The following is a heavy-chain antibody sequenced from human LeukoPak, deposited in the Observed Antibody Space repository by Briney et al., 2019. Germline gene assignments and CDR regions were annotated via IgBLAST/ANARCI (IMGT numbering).Heavy chain of an antibody. D-gene: IGHD2-2*01. J-gene: IGHJ4*02. V-gene: IGHV7-4-1*02. CDR1: GYTFTSYA. CDR2: INTNTGNP. CDR3: ARAGSGYCSSTSCSDFDY. Sequence: ASVTVSCKASGYTFTSYAMNWVRQAPGQGLEWMGWINTNTGNPTYAQGFTGRFVFSLDTSVSTAYLQISSLKAEDTAVYYCARAGSGYCSSTSCSDFDYWGQGTLVTVSS.